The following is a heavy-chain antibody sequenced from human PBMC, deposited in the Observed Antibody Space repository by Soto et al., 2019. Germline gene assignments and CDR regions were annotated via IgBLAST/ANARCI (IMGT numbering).Heavy chain of an antibody. CDR3: ARDKGNSGWPWDY. D-gene: IGHD6-19*01. J-gene: IGHJ4*02. Sequence: QVQLVQSGAEVKEPGASVKVSCKASGYTFTSYGVSWVQQAPGQGLEWMAWISAYNGNTNYAQKFQGRVTMTTDTSADTAYMELRSLISDDTAVYYCARDKGNSGWPWDYWGQGTLVTVSS. CDR2: ISAYNGNT. V-gene: IGHV1-18*01. CDR1: GYTFTSYG.